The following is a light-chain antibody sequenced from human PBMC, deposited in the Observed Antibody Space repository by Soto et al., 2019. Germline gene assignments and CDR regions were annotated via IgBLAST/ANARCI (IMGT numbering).Light chain of an antibody. J-gene: IGKJ4*01. CDR3: QQYNNWPLS. CDR2: GAS. Sequence: EIVLTQSPGTLSVSSGESATLSCRASQSVTSNYVAWYQQKPGLPPRLLIFGASNRATGIPDRFSGGVSGTDFTLTISRLEPEDFALYICQQYNNWPLSFGGGTKVEIK. CDR1: QSVTSNY. V-gene: IGKV3-20*01.